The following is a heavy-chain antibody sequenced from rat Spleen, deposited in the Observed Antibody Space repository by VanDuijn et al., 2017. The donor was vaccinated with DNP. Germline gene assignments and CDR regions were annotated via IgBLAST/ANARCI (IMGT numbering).Heavy chain of an antibody. CDR1: GFTFSNSD. CDR2: ISTSGGVT. CDR3: ARGSGTYYWYFDF. D-gene: IGHD5-1*01. V-gene: IGHV5-25*01. J-gene: IGHJ1*01. Sequence: EVQLVESGGGLVQPGRSLKLSCAASGFTFSNSDMAWVRQAPTKGLEWVASISTSGGVTYYRDSVKGRFTISRDNAKSTLYLQMDSLRSEDTATYFCARGSGTYYWYFDFWGPGTMVTVSS.